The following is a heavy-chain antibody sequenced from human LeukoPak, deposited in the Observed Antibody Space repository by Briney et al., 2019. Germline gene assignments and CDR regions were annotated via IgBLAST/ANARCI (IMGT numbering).Heavy chain of an antibody. CDR3: VRGGSAAAAVFDY. CDR2: IHTSEKT. D-gene: IGHD6-13*01. CDR1: GGSISGYY. V-gene: IGHV4-4*07. Sequence: PSETLSLTCTASGGSISGYYWSWIRQPAGEGLEWIGHIHTSEKTNYNLSLKSRVSMSVDTSKNQFSLKLTSVTAADTAVYYCVRGGSAAAAVFDYWGQGTLVTVSS. J-gene: IGHJ4*02.